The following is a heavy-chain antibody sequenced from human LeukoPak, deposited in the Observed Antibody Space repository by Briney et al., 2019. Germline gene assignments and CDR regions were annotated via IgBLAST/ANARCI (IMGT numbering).Heavy chain of an antibody. Sequence: GASVKVSCKASGYTFTGYYMHWVRQAPGQGLEWMGWINPNGGGTNYAQKFQGWVTMTRDTSISTAYMELSRLRSDDTAVYYCAREPYDFWSGAGYYGMDVWGQGTTVTVSS. CDR2: INPNGGGT. CDR3: AREPYDFWSGAGYYGMDV. CDR1: GYTFTGYY. V-gene: IGHV1-2*04. D-gene: IGHD3-3*01. J-gene: IGHJ6*02.